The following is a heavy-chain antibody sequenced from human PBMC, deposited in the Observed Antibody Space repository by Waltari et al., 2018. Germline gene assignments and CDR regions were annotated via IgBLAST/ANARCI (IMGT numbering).Heavy chain of an antibody. V-gene: IGHV3-11*01. CDR3: ARFKIEVAGTFPDY. D-gene: IGHD6-19*01. Sequence: SWIRQAPGKGLECVSYISSSGGTIYYADSVKGRFTISRDNAKNSLYLQMNSLRAEDTALYYCARFKIEVAGTFPDYWGQGTLVTVSS. J-gene: IGHJ4*02. CDR2: ISSSGGTI.